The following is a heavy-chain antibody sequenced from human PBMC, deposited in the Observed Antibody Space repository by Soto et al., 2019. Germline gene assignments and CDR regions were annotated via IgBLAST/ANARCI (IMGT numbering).Heavy chain of an antibody. CDR1: GYTXTSYD. V-gene: IGHV1-8*01. CDR3: ALLSSSWYVDYYYGMDV. J-gene: IGHJ6*02. D-gene: IGHD6-13*01. Sequence: GXSXKVSFKASGYTXTSYDIHLVRQATGQGLGWMGWMNPNSGNTRYAQKFQGRVTMTRNTSISTAYMELSSLRSEDTAVYYSALLSSSWYVDYYYGMDVWGQGPPGTVSS. CDR2: MNPNSGNT.